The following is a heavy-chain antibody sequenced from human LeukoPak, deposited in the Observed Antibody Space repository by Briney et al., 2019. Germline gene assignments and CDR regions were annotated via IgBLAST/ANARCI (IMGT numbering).Heavy chain of an antibody. CDR2: IYTSGST. D-gene: IGHD3-22*01. CDR3: ARITTKVYYYMDV. Sequence: PSETLSLTCTVSGGSISSGSYYWSWIRQPAGKGLEWIGHIYTSGSTNYNPSLKSRVTMSVDTSKNQFSLKLSSVTAADTAVYYCARITTKVYYYMDVWGKGTTVTISS. J-gene: IGHJ6*03. V-gene: IGHV4-61*09. CDR1: GGSISSGSYY.